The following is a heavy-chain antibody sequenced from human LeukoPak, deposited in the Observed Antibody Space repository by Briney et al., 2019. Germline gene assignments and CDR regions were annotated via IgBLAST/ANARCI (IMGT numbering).Heavy chain of an antibody. V-gene: IGHV4-39*07. J-gene: IGHJ4*02. CDR2: IYHSGST. D-gene: IGHD6-13*01. CDR1: GGSISSSSYY. CDR3: ARDYSSRSSWYFGY. Sequence: SETLSLTCTVSGGSISSSSYYWGWIRQPPGKGLEWIGSIYHSGSTYYNPSLKSRVTISVDTSKNQFSLKLTSVTAADTAMYYCARDYSSRSSWYFGYWGQGNLVTVSS.